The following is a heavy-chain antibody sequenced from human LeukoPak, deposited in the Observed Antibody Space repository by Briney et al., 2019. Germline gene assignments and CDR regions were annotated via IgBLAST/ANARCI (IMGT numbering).Heavy chain of an antibody. CDR3: ARAIEGMYYFDY. J-gene: IGHJ4*02. V-gene: IGHV1-69*13. D-gene: IGHD3-22*01. CDR2: IIPIFGTA. Sequence: GASVKVSCKASGGTFSSYGISWVRPAPGQGLEGMGGIIPIFGTANYAQKFQGRVTITADESTSTAYMELSSLRSEDTAVYYCARAIEGMYYFDYWGQGTLVTVSS. CDR1: GGTFSSYG.